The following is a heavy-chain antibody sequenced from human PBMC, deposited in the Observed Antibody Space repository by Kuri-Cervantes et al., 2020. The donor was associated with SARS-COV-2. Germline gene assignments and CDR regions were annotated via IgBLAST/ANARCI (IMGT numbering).Heavy chain of an antibody. D-gene: IGHD6-19*01. CDR2: ISGSGGST. Sequence: GGSLRLSCAASGFAFSSYAMSWVRQAPGKGLGWVSAISGSGGSTYYADSVKGRFTISRDNSKNTLYLQMNSLRAEDTAVYYCARGSAVSGASTFAFDLWGQGAMVTVSS. V-gene: IGHV3-23*01. CDR1: GFAFSSYA. J-gene: IGHJ3*01. CDR3: ARGSAVSGASTFAFDL.